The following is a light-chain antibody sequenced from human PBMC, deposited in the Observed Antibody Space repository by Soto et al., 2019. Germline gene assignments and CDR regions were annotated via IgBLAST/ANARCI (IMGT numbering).Light chain of an antibody. J-gene: IGLJ2*01. CDR2: EVS. V-gene: IGLV2-14*02. CDR1: SSDFGNYQF. Sequence: QSVLTQPASVSGSPGQSITISCTGTSSDFGNYQFVSWYHQHPGKVPKLILFEVSKRPSGVSGRFSGSKSGNTASLTISGLQAEDEADYYCSSYTSKSSLIFGGGTKVTVL. CDR3: SSYTSKSSLI.